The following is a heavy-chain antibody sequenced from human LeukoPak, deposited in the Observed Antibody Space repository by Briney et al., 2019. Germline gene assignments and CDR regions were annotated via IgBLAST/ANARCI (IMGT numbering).Heavy chain of an antibody. CDR3: ARFWNSMWSGYHPDNWFDP. CDR2: IYTSGST. CDR1: GGSISSYY. Sequence: PSETLSLTCTVSGGSISSYYWSWIRQPAGKGLEWIGRIYTSGSTNYNPSLKSRVTMSVDTSKNQFSLKLSSVTAADTAVYYCARFWNSMWSGYHPDNWFDPWGQGTLVTVSS. J-gene: IGHJ5*02. D-gene: IGHD3-3*01. V-gene: IGHV4-4*07.